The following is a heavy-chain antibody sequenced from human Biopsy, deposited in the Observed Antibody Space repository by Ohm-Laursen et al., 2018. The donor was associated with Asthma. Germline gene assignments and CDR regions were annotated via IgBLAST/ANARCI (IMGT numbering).Heavy chain of an antibody. CDR3: ASDFPKDYVRYNFQF. Sequence: SVTVSCKISGYSITDLSMHWVRQAPGQGLEWMGGHDHEEGGTVNARRFQGRVTMTEDTSTDTAYMELSSLSSDDTAVYYCASDFPKDYVRYNFQFWGQGTLVTVSS. CDR1: GYSITDLS. J-gene: IGHJ4*02. CDR2: HDHEEGGT. V-gene: IGHV1-24*01. D-gene: IGHD4-17*01.